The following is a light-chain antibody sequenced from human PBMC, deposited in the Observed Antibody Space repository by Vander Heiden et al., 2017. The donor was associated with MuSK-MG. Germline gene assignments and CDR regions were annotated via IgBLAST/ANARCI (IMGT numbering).Light chain of an antibody. CDR2: RDS. J-gene: IGLJ3*02. V-gene: IGLV3-9*01. CDR1: NLGRKN. Sequence: SYALTPPLSVSSALGQTATITCGGNNLGRKNVHWYQQKPGQAPVLVSYRDSIRPSGIPERFSGSNSGNTATLTISGAQAGDEADYYCQVWDSSTVVFGGGAKLTVL. CDR3: QVWDSSTVV.